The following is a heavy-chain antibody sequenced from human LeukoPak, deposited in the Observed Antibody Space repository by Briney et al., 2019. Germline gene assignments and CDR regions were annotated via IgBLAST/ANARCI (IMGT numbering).Heavy chain of an antibody. D-gene: IGHD6-13*01. Sequence: SETLSLICSVSSYSINSNYYWGWIRQPPGKGLEWIGEINHSGSTNYNPSLKSRVTISVDTSKNQFSLKLSSVTAADTAVYYCARGPLAPKGSSWYTRYYYYYMDVWGKGTTVTVSS. J-gene: IGHJ6*03. CDR3: ARGPLAPKGSSWYTRYYYYYMDV. CDR1: SYSINSNYY. V-gene: IGHV4-38-2*02. CDR2: INHSGST.